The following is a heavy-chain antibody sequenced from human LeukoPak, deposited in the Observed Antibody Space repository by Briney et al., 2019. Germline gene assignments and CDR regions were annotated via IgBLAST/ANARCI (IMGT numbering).Heavy chain of an antibody. J-gene: IGHJ6*03. D-gene: IGHD5-24*01. V-gene: IGHV4-59*01. CDR2: IFYRGSI. CDR1: DDSISSYH. CDR3: VREIGDAYNYYSHMDV. Sequence: SETLSLTCSVSDDSISSYHWNWIRQSPGKGLEWIGYIFYRGSISYNPSLKSRVTISADASKNQISLRLVSVTPADTAVYYCVREIGDAYNYYSHMDVWGKGTTVIISS.